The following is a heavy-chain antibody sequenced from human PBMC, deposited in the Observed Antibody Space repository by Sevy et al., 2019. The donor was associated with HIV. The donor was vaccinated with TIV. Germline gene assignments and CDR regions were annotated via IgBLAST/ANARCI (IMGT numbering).Heavy chain of an antibody. J-gene: IGHJ6*02. CDR2: IAYDGSNK. CDR1: GFTFSSYG. D-gene: IGHD3-3*01. CDR3: AKTPRYVTIFGVVITDYYYGMDV. V-gene: IGHV3-30*18. Sequence: EGSLRLSCAASGFTFSSYGMHWVLQAPGKALEWVAVIAYDGSNKYYADSVKGRFTISRDNSKNTLYLQMNSLRAEDTAVYYCAKTPRYVTIFGVVITDYYYGMDVWGQGTTVTVSS.